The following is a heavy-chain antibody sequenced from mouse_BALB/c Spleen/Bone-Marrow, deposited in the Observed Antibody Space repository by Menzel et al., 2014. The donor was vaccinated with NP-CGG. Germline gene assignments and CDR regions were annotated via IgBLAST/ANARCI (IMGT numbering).Heavy chain of an antibody. D-gene: IGHD1-1*01. V-gene: IGHV1-18*01. CDR2: INPYNGGT. CDR3: ARGYGSSYWYFDV. CDR1: GYSFTGYT. J-gene: IGHJ1*01. Sequence: VQLQQSGPELVKPGASMKISCKASGYSFTGYTMNWVKQSHGKNLEWIGLINPYNGGTSYNQKFKGKATLTVDKSSSTAYMELLSLTSEDSAVYYGARGYGSSYWYFDVGGAGTTVTGSS.